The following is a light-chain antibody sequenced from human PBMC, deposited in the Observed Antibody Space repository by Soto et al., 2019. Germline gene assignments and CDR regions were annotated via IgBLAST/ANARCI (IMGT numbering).Light chain of an antibody. Sequence: EIVMTQSPATLSVSPGEGATLSCRVSQSITNNLVWYQQKPGQAPRLLIYGTSTRATGVPARFSGSGSGTEFTLTINSLQTEDFAVYYCQQYNSPWTFGQGTKVEIK. CDR2: GTS. J-gene: IGKJ1*01. V-gene: IGKV3-15*01. CDR3: QQYNSPWT. CDR1: QSITNN.